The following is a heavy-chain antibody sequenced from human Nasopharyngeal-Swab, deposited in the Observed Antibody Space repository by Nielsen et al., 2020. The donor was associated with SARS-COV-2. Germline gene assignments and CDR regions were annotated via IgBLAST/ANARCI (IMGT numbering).Heavy chain of an antibody. J-gene: IGHJ3*02. V-gene: IGHV1-2*04. CDR2: INPNSGGT. D-gene: IGHD3-10*01. CDR3: ARARITMVRGKEEHDAFDI. CDR1: GYTFTGYY. Sequence: ASVKVSCKASGYTFTGYYMHLVRQTPGQGLEWMGWINPNSGGTNYAQKFQGWVTMTRDTSISTAYMELSRLRSDDPAVYYCARARITMVRGKEEHDAFDIWGQGTMVTVSS.